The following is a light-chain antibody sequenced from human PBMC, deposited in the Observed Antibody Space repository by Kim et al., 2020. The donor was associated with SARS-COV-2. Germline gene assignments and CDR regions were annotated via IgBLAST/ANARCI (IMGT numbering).Light chain of an antibody. CDR2: TAL. Sequence: EIVLTQSPATVSVSLGDRVTLTCRASQILNDNLAWYQQRPGQAPRLLLKTALIRAPGIPARFSGSGSGTEFTLTITSLQSEDFAIYFCQQYNNWPPWTFGQGTKVDIK. CDR1: QILNDN. J-gene: IGKJ1*01. CDR3: QQYNNWPPWT. V-gene: IGKV3-15*01.